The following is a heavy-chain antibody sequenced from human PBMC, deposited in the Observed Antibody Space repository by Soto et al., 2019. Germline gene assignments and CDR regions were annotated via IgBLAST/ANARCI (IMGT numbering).Heavy chain of an antibody. J-gene: IGHJ4*02. D-gene: IGHD1-20*01. Sequence: GGSLRLSCAASGFTFSRYWMHWVRQPPGKGLVWVSRTNGGGSSTNYADSVKGRFTISRDNAKNTLYLQMNSLRAEDTAVYYCARDDNPDYWGQGALVTVSS. CDR2: TNGGGSST. CDR1: GFTFSRYW. V-gene: IGHV3-74*01. CDR3: ARDDNPDY.